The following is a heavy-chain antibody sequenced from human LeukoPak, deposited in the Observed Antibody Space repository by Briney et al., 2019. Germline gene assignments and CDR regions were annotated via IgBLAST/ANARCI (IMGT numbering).Heavy chain of an antibody. CDR2: IIPIFGTA. Sequence: ASVKVSCKASGGTFSSYAISWVRQATGQGLEWMGGIIPIFGTANYAQKFQGRVTITADESTSTAYMELSSLRSEDTAVYYCAREVVSMPDNWFDPWGQGTLVTVSS. J-gene: IGHJ5*02. CDR3: AREVVSMPDNWFDP. D-gene: IGHD5/OR15-5a*01. CDR1: GGTFSSYA. V-gene: IGHV1-69*13.